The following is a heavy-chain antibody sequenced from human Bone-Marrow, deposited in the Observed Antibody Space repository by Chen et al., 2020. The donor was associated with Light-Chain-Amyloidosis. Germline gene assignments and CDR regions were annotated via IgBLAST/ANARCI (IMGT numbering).Heavy chain of an antibody. D-gene: IGHD3-22*01. CDR1: GGTFSGFY. V-gene: IGHV4-34*08. CDR3: XXXXYHSDDSGHRFSAFEI. J-gene: IGHJ3*02. CDR2: ITHGGAT. Sequence: SETLSLTCSVYGGTFSGFYWTWIRQAPGKGLEWIGEITHGGATNYNPALKSRVTIXXXXXXXQXXXXXXXXXXXXXXXXXCXXXXYHSDDSGHRFSAFEIWGQGTMVAVSS.